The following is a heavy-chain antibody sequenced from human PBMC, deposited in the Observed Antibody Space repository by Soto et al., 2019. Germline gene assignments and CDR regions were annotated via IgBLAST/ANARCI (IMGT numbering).Heavy chain of an antibody. Sequence: QVQLVQSGAEVKKPGASVKVSCKASGYTFTTYGISWVRQAPGQGLEWMGWISTYDNNADYAQKFQGRLTMTTEPSTSTAYMELGSLTSDDTAMFYCARGWELSVWGQGTLVTVSS. J-gene: IGHJ4*02. CDR1: GYTFTTYG. CDR2: ISTYDNNA. D-gene: IGHD1-26*01. V-gene: IGHV1-18*04. CDR3: ARGWELSV.